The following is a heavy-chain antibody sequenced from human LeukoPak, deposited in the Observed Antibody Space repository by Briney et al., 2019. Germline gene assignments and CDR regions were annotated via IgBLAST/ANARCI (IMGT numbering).Heavy chain of an antibody. CDR2: IKEDESEK. D-gene: IGHD4-23*01. CDR1: GFTFSTHW. J-gene: IGHJ4*02. CDR3: ARDVYGGYFDY. Sequence: PGGSLRLSCTASGFTFSTHWMTWVRQAPGKGLEWVANIKEDESEKYYVDSVKGRFTISRDNAKNSVYLQMDSPRAEDTAMYYCARDVYGGYFDYWGQGTLVTVSS. V-gene: IGHV3-7*01.